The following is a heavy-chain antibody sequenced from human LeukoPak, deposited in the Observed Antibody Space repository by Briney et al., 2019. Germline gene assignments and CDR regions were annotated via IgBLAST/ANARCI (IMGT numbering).Heavy chain of an antibody. CDR2: IYYSGST. J-gene: IGHJ4*02. CDR3: ARHFTPDDYGDYVEFFDY. D-gene: IGHD4-17*01. V-gene: IGHV4-39*01. Sequence: PSETLSLTCTVSGGSISSSSYSWGWIRQPPGKGLEWIGSIYYSGSTYYNPSLKSRVTISVDTSKNQFSLKLSSVTAADTAVYYCARHFTPDDYGDYVEFFDYWGQGTLVTVSS. CDR1: GGSISSSSYS.